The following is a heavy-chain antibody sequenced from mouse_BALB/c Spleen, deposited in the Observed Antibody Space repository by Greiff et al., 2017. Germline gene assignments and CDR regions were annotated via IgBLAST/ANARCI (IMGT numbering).Heavy chain of an antibody. D-gene: IGHD3-2*01. J-gene: IGHJ2*01. CDR3: ARRGQLGLRMPFDY. V-gene: IGHV5-6*01. Sequence: EVQLQESGGDLVKPGGSLKLSCAASGFTFSSYGMSWVRQTPDKRLEWVATISSGGSYTYYPDSVKGRFTISRDNAKNTLYLQMSSLKSEDTAMYYCARRGQLGLRMPFDYWGQGTTLTVSS. CDR1: GFTFSSYG. CDR2: ISSGGSYT.